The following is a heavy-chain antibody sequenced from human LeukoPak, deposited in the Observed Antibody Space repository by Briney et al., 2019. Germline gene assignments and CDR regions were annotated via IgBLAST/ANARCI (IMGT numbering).Heavy chain of an antibody. V-gene: IGHV1-18*04. CDR2: ISAYNGNT. Sequence: GASVKVSCKASGYTFTSYGISWVRQAPGQGLEWMGWISAYNGNTNYAQKLQGRVTMTTDTSTSTAYMELRSLRSDDTAVHYCARDRCSGGSCYIPSGFDYWGQGTLVTVSS. D-gene: IGHD2-15*01. CDR3: ARDRCSGGSCYIPSGFDY. CDR1: GYTFTSYG. J-gene: IGHJ4*02.